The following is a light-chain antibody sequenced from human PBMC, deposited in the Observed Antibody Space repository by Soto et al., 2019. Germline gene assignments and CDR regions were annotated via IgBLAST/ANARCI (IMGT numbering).Light chain of an antibody. J-gene: IGKJ5*01. Sequence: EIVMTQSPATLSVSPGAGAPLSCRASQSVSSNLACYQQTPGQAPRLVIYGASTSATGIPPRFSGSSSATDFTPTISRLEHEDYGVFYCQQHFDWTQITFGQGTRLEIK. CDR1: QSVSSN. CDR2: GAS. V-gene: IGKV3-15*01. CDR3: QQHFDWTQIT.